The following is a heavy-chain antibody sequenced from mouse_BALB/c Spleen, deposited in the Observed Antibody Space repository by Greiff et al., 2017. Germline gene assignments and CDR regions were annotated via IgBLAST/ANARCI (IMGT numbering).Heavy chain of an antibody. J-gene: IGHJ2*01. CDR2: IRNKANGYTT. CDR1: GFTFTDYY. V-gene: IGHV7-3*02. Sequence: EVKVVESGGGLVQPGGSLRLSCATSGFTFTDYYMSWVRQPPGKALEWLGFIRNKANGYTTEYSASVKGRFTISRDNSQSILYLQMNTLRAEDSATYYCARDRDLGGTFDYWGQGTTLTVSS. D-gene: IGHD4-1*01. CDR3: ARDRDLGGTFDY.